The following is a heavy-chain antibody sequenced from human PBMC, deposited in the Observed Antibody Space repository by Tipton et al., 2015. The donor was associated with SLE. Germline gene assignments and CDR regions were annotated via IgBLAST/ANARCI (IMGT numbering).Heavy chain of an antibody. CDR2: IYYIGNT. V-gene: IGHV4-61*01. CDR3: ARQLADYYGPGGKTWFDP. Sequence: TLSLTCTVSGYSISSGYYWGWIRQPPGKGLEWIGDIYYIGNTNYNPSLKSRVTISVDTSKNQFSLKLTSVTAADTAVYYCARQLADYYGPGGKTWFDPWGQGSLVTVSS. J-gene: IGHJ5*02. D-gene: IGHD3-10*01. CDR1: GYSISSGYY.